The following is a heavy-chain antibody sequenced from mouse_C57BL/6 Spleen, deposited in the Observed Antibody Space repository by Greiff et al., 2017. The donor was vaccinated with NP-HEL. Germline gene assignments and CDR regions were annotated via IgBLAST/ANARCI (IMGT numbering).Heavy chain of an antibody. CDR3: TRLTGTSYYFDY. Sequence: EVQGVESGGGLVQPGGSMKLSCAASGFTFSDAWMDWVRQSPEKGLEWVAEIRNKANNHATYYAESVKGRFTISRDDSKSSVYLQMNSLRAEDTGIYYCTRLTGTSYYFDYWGQGTTLTVSS. J-gene: IGHJ2*01. V-gene: IGHV6-6*01. D-gene: IGHD4-1*01. CDR1: GFTFSDAW. CDR2: IRNKANNHAT.